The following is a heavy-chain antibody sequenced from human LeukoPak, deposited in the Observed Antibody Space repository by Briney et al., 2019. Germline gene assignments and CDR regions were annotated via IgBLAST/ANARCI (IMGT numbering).Heavy chain of an antibody. CDR1: GDSVSTNSAA. J-gene: IGHJ4*02. CDR3: ARDFYCSSYSCSFDC. CDR2: TYYRSQWYN. V-gene: IGHV6-1*01. Sequence: SQTLSLTCAISGDSVSTNSAAWNWIRQSPSRGLEWLGRTYYRSQWYNEYAASVKSRITINPYTSKNQFSLHLNSVTPEDTAVYYCARDFYCSSYSCSFDCWGQGTLVTVSS. D-gene: IGHD2-2*01.